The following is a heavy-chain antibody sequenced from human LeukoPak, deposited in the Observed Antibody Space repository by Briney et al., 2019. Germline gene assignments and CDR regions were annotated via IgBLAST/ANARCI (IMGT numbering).Heavy chain of an antibody. CDR1: GGTFSSYA. D-gene: IGHD3-9*01. Sequence: SVKVSCKASGGTFSSYAISWVRQAPGQGLEWMGGIIPIFGTANYAQKFQGRVTITADESTSTAYMELSSLRSEDTAVYYCAREDYDILTGYSDYFDYWGQGTLVTVSS. CDR2: IIPIFGTA. CDR3: AREDYDILTGYSDYFDY. J-gene: IGHJ4*02. V-gene: IGHV1-69*13.